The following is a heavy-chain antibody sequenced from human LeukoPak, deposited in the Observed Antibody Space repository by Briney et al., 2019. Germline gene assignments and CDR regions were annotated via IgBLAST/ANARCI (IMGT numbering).Heavy chain of an antibody. J-gene: IGHJ4*01. CDR3: AKRPAGTLDY. Sequence: GGSLRLSCAASGFTFIIYTVCWVRQAPGKGLEWVSAISGSGSSTYYADSVKGRFTISRDNSKNTLYLQMSSLRAEDTAVYYCAKRPAGTLDYWGQGTLVTVSS. V-gene: IGHV3-23*01. D-gene: IGHD6-19*01. CDR2: ISGSGSST. CDR1: GFTFIIYT.